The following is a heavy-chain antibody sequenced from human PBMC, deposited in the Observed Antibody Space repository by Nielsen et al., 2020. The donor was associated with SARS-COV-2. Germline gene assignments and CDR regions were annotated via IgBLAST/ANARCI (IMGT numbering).Heavy chain of an antibody. CDR2: ISWNSGSI. J-gene: IGHJ4*02. Sequence: LKISCAASGFTFDDYAMHWVRQAPGKGLEWVSGISWNSGSIGYADSVKGRFTISRDNAKNSLYLQMNSLRAEDTALYYCANGLNYWGQGTLVTVSS. CDR1: GFTFDDYA. CDR3: ANGLNY. V-gene: IGHV3-9*01.